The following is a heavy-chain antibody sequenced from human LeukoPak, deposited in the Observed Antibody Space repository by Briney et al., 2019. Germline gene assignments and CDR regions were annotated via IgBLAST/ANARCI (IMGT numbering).Heavy chain of an antibody. J-gene: IGHJ6*03. CDR2: VIPIFGTA. CDR3: CIGTSADYDFWSGYSQKMYYYYMDV. D-gene: IGHD3-3*01. V-gene: IGHV1-69*05. Sequence: SVKVSCKASGRTFSSYAISWVRQATGQGIEWMGGVIPIFGTANYAQKFQGRVTITTDESTSTAYIELNSLRPEDTAMDYCCIGTSADYDFWSGYSQKMYYYYMDVWGKGTTVTVSS. CDR1: GRTFSSYA.